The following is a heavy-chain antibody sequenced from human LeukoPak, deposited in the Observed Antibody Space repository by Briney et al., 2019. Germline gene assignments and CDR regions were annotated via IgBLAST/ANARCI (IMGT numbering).Heavy chain of an antibody. D-gene: IGHD3-10*01. Sequence: GGSLRLSCAASGFTFSSYAMHWVRQAPGKGLEWVAVISYDGSNKYYADSVKGRFTISRDNSKNTLYLQMNSLGAEDTAVYYCARSLTMVRGYDYWGQGTLVTVSS. CDR2: ISYDGSNK. CDR1: GFTFSSYA. V-gene: IGHV3-30*04. CDR3: ARSLTMVRGYDY. J-gene: IGHJ4*02.